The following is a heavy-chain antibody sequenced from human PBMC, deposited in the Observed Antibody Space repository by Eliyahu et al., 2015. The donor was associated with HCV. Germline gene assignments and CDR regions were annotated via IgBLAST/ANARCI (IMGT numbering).Heavy chain of an antibody. D-gene: IGHD2-8*01. CDR3: ARFQWSQRFFAP. CDR2: IYPGDSNT. CDR1: GYTFTNFW. Sequence: EVQLVQSGAEVKKPGESLKISCEASGYTFTNFWIAWVRQMPGKGLELMGIIYPGDSNTQYNPSFQGQVTISVDKSVRTAYLEWSSLKASDTAMYFCARFQWSQRFFAPWGQGTLVTVSS. J-gene: IGHJ5*02. V-gene: IGHV5-51*01.